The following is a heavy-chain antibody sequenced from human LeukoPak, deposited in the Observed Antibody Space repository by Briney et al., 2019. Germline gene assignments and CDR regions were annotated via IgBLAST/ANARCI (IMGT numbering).Heavy chain of an antibody. V-gene: IGHV1-24*01. Sequence: ASVKVSCKVSGYTLTELSMHWVRQAPGQELEWMGGFDPEDGETIYAQKFQGRVTMTEDTSTDTAYMELSSLRSEDTAMYYCATRGVVGKSTYYFDYWGQGTLVTVSS. CDR1: GYTLTELS. J-gene: IGHJ4*02. D-gene: IGHD1-26*01. CDR3: ATRGVVGKSTYYFDY. CDR2: FDPEDGET.